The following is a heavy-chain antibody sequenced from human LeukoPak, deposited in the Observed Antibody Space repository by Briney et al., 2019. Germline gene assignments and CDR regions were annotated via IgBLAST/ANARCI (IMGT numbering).Heavy chain of an antibody. Sequence: PSETLSLTCTVSGGSISSGSYYWSWIRQPAGKGLEWIGRIYTSGSTNYNPSLKSRVTISVDTSKNQFSLKLSSVTAADTAVYYCARDYDYVWGSYRYFDYWGQGTLVTVSS. D-gene: IGHD3-16*02. J-gene: IGHJ4*02. CDR1: GGSISSGSYY. CDR2: IYTSGST. V-gene: IGHV4-61*02. CDR3: ARDYDYVWGSYRYFDY.